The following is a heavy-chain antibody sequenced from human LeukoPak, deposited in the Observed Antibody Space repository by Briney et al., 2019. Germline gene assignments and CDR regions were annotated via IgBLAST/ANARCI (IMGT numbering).Heavy chain of an antibody. J-gene: IGHJ4*02. Sequence: TGGSLRLSCAASGFSVSSIYMNWVRQAPGKGLEWVSVIYSDGTTYYADSVKGRFTISRDDSKNTLYLHMNSLRAEDTAVYYRARAPNWRFDHWGQGTLVTVSS. V-gene: IGHV3-53*01. CDR1: GFSVSSIY. CDR2: IYSDGTT. D-gene: IGHD1-1*01. CDR3: ARAPNWRFDH.